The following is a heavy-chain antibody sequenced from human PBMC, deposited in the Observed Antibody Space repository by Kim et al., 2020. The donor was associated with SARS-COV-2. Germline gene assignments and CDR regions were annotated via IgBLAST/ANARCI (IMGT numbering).Heavy chain of an antibody. D-gene: IGHD3-10*02. J-gene: IGHJ4*02. V-gene: IGHV4-4*08. Sequence: PSLESRVRISSETSKNQFPLMRSSVTAADTAVYYCARVLFGELTPHFDYWGQGTLVTVSS. CDR3: ARVLFGELTPHFDY.